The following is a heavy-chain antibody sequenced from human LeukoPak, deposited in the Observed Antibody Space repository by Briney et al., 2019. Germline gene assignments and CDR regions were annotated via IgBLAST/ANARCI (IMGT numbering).Heavy chain of an antibody. V-gene: IGHV3-23*01. D-gene: IGHD3-10*01. CDR3: AKDRLRDYGSGSYYKVRDYFDY. J-gene: IGHJ4*02. Sequence: PGGSLRLSCAASGFTFSSYAMSWVRQAPGKGLEWVSAISGSGGSTYYADSVKGRFTISRDNSKNTLYLQMNSLRAEDTAVYYCAKDRLRDYGSGSYYKVRDYFDYWGQGTLVTVSS. CDR1: GFTFSSYA. CDR2: ISGSGGST.